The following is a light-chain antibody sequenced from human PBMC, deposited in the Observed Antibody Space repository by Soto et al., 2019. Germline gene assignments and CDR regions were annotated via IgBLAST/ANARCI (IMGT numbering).Light chain of an antibody. CDR3: QQYNNWPPIT. Sequence: EIVMTQSPATLSVSPGERATLSCRASQSVSSNFAWYQQKPGQAPTLLIYGASTRATGIPARFGGSGSWAEFTLTISSLQSEDFAVYYCQQYNNWPPITFGQGTRLEIK. J-gene: IGKJ5*01. CDR1: QSVSSN. CDR2: GAS. V-gene: IGKV3-15*01.